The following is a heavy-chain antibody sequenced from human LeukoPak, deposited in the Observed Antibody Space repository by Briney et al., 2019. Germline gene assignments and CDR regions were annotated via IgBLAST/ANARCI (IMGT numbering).Heavy chain of an antibody. CDR3: ARDDRTYYYDSSGYSIVFSRVWFDP. CDR1: GGTFSSYA. CDR2: IIPIFGTA. V-gene: IGHV1-69*05. D-gene: IGHD3-22*01. Sequence: SVKVSCKASGGTFSSYAISWVRQAPGQGLEWMGGIIPIFGTANYAQKFQGRVTMTTDTSTSTAYMELRSLRSDDTAVYYCARDDRTYYYDSSGYSIVFSRVWFDPWGQGTLVTVSS. J-gene: IGHJ5*02.